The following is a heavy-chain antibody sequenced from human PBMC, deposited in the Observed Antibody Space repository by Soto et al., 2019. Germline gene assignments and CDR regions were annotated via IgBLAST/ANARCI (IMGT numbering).Heavy chain of an antibody. D-gene: IGHD3-3*01. V-gene: IGHV4-59*01. Sequence: PSETLSLTCTVSGGSISSYYWSWIRQPPGKGLEWIGYIYYSGSTNYNPSLKSRVTISVDTSMNQFSLKLSSVTAADTAVYYCAGRYYDFWSGYNYYGMDVWGQGTTVTVSS. CDR1: GGSISSYY. J-gene: IGHJ6*02. CDR2: IYYSGST. CDR3: AGRYYDFWSGYNYYGMDV.